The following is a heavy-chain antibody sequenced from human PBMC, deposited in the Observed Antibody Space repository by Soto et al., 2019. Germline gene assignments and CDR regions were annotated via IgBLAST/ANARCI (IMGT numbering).Heavy chain of an antibody. Sequence: QVQLIQSGAEVKKPGSSVKVSCKASGDTVRSYAFNWVRQAPGQGLEWMGGFIPIFGTATYAQKFQGRVTITGDESTSTTYMEVRSLGPADTAIYYCTKRFNWRNVQNWFEPWGPGTQVTVSS. CDR1: GDTVRSYA. V-gene: IGHV1-69*01. CDR2: FIPIFGTA. D-gene: IGHD3-3*01. CDR3: TKRFNWRNVQNWFEP. J-gene: IGHJ5*02.